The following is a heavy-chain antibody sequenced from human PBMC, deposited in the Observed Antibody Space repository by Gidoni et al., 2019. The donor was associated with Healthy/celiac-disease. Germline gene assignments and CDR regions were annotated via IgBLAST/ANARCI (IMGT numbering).Heavy chain of an antibody. J-gene: IGHJ4*02. CDR3: AREDYDSSGYYQYYFDY. D-gene: IGHD3-22*01. CDR2: IDTSGST. CDR1: GGSISSYY. Sequence: QVQLQESGPGLVKPSETLSLTCTVSGGSISSYYWSWIRQPAGKGLEWIGRIDTSGSTNYNPSLKSRVTMSVDTSKNQFSLKLSSVTAADTAVYYCAREDYDSSGYYQYYFDYWGQGTLVTVSS. V-gene: IGHV4-4*07.